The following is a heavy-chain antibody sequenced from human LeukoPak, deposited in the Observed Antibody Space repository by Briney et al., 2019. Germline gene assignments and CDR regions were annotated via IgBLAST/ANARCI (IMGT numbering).Heavy chain of an antibody. J-gene: IGHJ6*02. CDR1: GFTFSDYS. CDR2: TSSDGKTT. D-gene: IGHD6-19*01. Sequence: RPGGSLRLSCAASGFTFSDYSMNWVRQAPGWGLECITYTSSDGKTTWYADSVKGRFTVSRDNSKNSLYLQMNSLRTEDTALYYCAKSSYSSEYSDYYGMDVWGQGTTVTVSS. V-gene: IGHV3-48*04. CDR3: AKSSYSSEYSDYYGMDV.